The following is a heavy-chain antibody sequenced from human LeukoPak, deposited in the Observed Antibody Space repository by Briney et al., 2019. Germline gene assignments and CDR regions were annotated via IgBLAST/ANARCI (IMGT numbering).Heavy chain of an antibody. CDR3: ARRDYDYVWGTYRRYRPFDY. CDR1: GGSISTNY. CDR2: IHISGST. J-gene: IGHJ4*02. V-gene: IGHV4-4*08. D-gene: IGHD3-16*02. Sequence: PSETLSLTCTVSGGSISTNYWSWIRQPPGKGLEWIGYIHISGSTNYNPSLKSRVTISVDTSKNQFSLRLSSVTAADTAVYYCARRDYDYVWGTYRRYRPFDYWGQGTLVTVSS.